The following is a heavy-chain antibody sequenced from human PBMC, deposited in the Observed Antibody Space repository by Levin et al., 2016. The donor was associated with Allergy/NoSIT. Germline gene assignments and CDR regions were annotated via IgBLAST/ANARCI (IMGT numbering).Heavy chain of an antibody. CDR3: ARLVPAAIPGPYYYYYYGMDV. Sequence: SETLSLTCTVSGGSISSYYWSWIRQPPGKGLEWIGYIYYSGSTNYNPSLKSRVTISVDTSKNQFSLKLSSVTAADTAVYYCARLVPAAIPGPYYYYYYGMDVWGQGTTVTVSS. V-gene: IGHV4-59*08. J-gene: IGHJ6*02. CDR1: GGSISSYY. CDR2: IYYSGST. D-gene: IGHD2-2*01.